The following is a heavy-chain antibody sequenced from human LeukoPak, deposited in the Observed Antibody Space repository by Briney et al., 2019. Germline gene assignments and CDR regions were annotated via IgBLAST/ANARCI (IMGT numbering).Heavy chain of an antibody. V-gene: IGHV3-23*01. CDR2: FIGSSGST. CDR3: AKGGYDYVEVAYFDY. CDR1: GFTFSNYA. D-gene: IGHD5-12*01. J-gene: IGHJ4*02. Sequence: GGPLTLSCAASGFTFSNYAMHWVRQAPGKGLEWVSTFIGSSGSTFYADSVKGRFTISKDTSKNTLYLHMSSLRADDTAVYYCAKGGYDYVEVAYFDYWGQGTLVTVSS.